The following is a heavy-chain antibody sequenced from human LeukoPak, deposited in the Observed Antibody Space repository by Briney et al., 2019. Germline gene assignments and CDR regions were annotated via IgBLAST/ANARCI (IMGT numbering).Heavy chain of an antibody. V-gene: IGHV3-48*02. CDR2: ISSSGSTI. CDR1: GFTFSSYN. J-gene: IGHJ4*02. D-gene: IGHD3-10*01. Sequence: TGGSLRLSCAASGFTFSSYNMNWVRQAPGKGLEWVSDISSSGSTIYFADSVKGRFTISRDNAKNSLYLQMSSLRDEDTAVYYCARLEYYYVSGNYYKLFDYWGQGTLVTVCS. CDR3: ARLEYYYVSGNYYKLFDY.